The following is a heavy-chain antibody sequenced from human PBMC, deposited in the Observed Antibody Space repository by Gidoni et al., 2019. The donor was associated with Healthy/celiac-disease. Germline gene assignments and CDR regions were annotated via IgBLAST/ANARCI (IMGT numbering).Heavy chain of an antibody. CDR1: GFPFSSYG. CDR3: AKVETKSYCSSTSCYLYYYYGMDV. Sequence: QVQLVESGGGVVQPGRSLRLSCAASGFPFSSYGMHWVRQAPGKGLEWVAVISYDGSNKYYADSVKGRFTISRDNSKNTLYLQMNSLRAEDTAVYYCAKVETKSYCSSTSCYLYYYYGMDVWGQGTTVTVSS. V-gene: IGHV3-30*18. D-gene: IGHD2-2*01. J-gene: IGHJ6*02. CDR2: ISYDGSNK.